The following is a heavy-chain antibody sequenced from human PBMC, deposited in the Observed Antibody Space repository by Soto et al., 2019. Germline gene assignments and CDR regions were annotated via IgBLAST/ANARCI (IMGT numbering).Heavy chain of an antibody. CDR1: GYTCTCYY. CDR2: INPNSGGT. CDR3: ARDPSSSSYPGG. Sequence: QGQLVQSGAEVKKPGASVTVSCKASGYTCTCYYMHWVRQAPGQGLEWMGWINPNSGGTNYAQKFQGRVTMTRDTSISTAYMELRRLRSDDTAVYYCARDPSSSSYPGGWGQGNLVTVSS. J-gene: IGHJ4*02. D-gene: IGHD6-13*01. V-gene: IGHV1-2*02.